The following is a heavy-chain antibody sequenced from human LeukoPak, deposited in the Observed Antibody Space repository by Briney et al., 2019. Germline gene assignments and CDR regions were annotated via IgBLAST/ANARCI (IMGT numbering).Heavy chain of an antibody. Sequence: TSSETLSLTCTVSSASISNDRWSWIRQSPGEGLEWIGYINNSGGTTYNPSLKSRVTISVDTSKNQFSLKLSSVTGADTAVYYCARRYSGSGTYYHFDYWGQGTLVTVSS. D-gene: IGHD3-10*01. J-gene: IGHJ4*02. CDR1: SASISNDR. CDR3: ARRYSGSGTYYHFDY. V-gene: IGHV4-59*08. CDR2: INNSGGT.